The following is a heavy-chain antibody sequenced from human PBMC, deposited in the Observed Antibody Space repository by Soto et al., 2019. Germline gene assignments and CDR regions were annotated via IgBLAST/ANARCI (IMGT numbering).Heavy chain of an antibody. J-gene: IGHJ4*02. V-gene: IGHV6-1*01. CDR3: VRMSVATGGYFAY. D-gene: IGHD5-12*01. CDR1: GDSVSNNRAA. CDR2: TYYRSKWNN. Sequence: QVYLQQSGPGLVKPSQTLSLTCAISGDSVSNNRAAWNWIRQSPSRGLEWLGRTYYRSKWNNDSAVSVQSRKSISPDPSKNQFSLQLNSVTPEDTAVYYCVRMSVATGGYFAYWGQGTPVTVSS.